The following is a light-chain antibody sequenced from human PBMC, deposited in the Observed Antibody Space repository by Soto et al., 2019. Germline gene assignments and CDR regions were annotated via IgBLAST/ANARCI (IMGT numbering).Light chain of an antibody. J-gene: IGKJ1*01. CDR1: QSISSTF. V-gene: IGKV3-20*01. CDR3: QQYYSSWT. CDR2: GAT. Sequence: EIVLTQSPGTLSLSPGEEATLSCRASQSISSTFLASYQQKPGQAPRVLIYGATRRATGITDRFSGSGSGTDFNLTISKLEPEDFALYYCQQYYSSWTFGQGTKVEMK.